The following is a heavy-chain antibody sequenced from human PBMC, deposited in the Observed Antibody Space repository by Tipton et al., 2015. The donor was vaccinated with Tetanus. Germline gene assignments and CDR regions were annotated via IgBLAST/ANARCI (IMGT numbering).Heavy chain of an antibody. CDR3: VRRWFGTQYYFGMDV. CDR2: IGSFSRTI. CDR1: GFTFSSYS. J-gene: IGHJ6*02. Sequence: QLVQSGGGVVQSGGSLRLSCEGSGFTFSSYSMNWVRQAPGKGLEWISYIGSFSRTINYADSVRGRFTTFRDNAKSSLYLQMSRLRAEDTAVYYCVRRWFGTQYYFGMDVWGQGTTVTVSS. V-gene: IGHV3-48*01. D-gene: IGHD2/OR15-2a*01.